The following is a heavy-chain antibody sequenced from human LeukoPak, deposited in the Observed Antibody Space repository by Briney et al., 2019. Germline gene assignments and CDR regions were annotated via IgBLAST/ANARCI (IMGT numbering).Heavy chain of an antibody. V-gene: IGHV4-61*02. J-gene: IGHJ4*02. CDR2: IYTSGST. Sequence: SKTLSLTCTVSGGSISSGSYYWSWIRQPAGKGLEWIGRIYTSGSTNYNPSLKSRVTISVDTSKNQFSLKLSSVTAADTAVYYCARDKYDFWSGYSGHFDYWGQGTLVTVSS. CDR1: GGSISSGSYY. CDR3: ARDKYDFWSGYSGHFDY. D-gene: IGHD3-3*01.